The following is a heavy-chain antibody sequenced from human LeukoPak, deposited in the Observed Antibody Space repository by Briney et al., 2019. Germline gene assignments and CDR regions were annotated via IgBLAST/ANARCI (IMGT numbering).Heavy chain of an antibody. CDR2: INPNSGGT. CDR1: GYTFTGYY. CDR3: ARGYYDFWSGYWYY. D-gene: IGHD3-3*01. J-gene: IGHJ4*02. V-gene: IGHV1-2*02. Sequence: SVKVSCKASGYTFTGYYMHWVRPAPGQGLEWMGWINPNSGGTNYAQKFQGRVTMTRDTSISTAYMELSRLRSDDTAVYYCARGYYDFWSGYWYYWGQGPLVPVSS.